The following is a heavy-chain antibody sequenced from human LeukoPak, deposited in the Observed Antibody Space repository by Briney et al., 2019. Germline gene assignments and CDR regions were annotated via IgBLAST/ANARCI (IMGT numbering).Heavy chain of an antibody. CDR3: ARSYYDFWSGYYTGGYFDY. V-gene: IGHV4-59*08. J-gene: IGHJ4*02. CDR2: IYYSGST. CDR1: GGSISSYY. D-gene: IGHD3-3*01. Sequence: SETLSLTCTVSGGSISSYYWSWIRQPPGKGLEWIGYIYYSGSTNYNPPLKSRVTISVDTSKNQFSLKLSSVTAADTAVYYCARSYYDFWSGYYTGGYFDYWGQGTLVTVSP.